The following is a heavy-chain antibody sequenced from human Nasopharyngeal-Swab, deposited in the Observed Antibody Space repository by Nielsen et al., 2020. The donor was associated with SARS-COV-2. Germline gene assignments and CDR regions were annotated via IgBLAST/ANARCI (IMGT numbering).Heavy chain of an antibody. CDR3: ARTFNLRGIAEAGNVGDL. D-gene: IGHD6-19*01. Sequence: GGSLRLSCAPSGFTFSSYGMHWVRQAPGKGLEWVAVIWYDGSNKYYADSVKGRFTISRDDSKNTGYLQMNSLRAEDTAVYYCARTFNLRGIAEAGNVGDLWGLGTMVIVSS. J-gene: IGHJ3*01. V-gene: IGHV3-33*01. CDR2: IWYDGSNK. CDR1: GFTFSSYG.